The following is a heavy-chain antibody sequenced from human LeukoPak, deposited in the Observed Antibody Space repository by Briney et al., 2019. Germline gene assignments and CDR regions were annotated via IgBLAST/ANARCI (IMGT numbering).Heavy chain of an antibody. CDR1: GGSISSGDYY. CDR3: ARDECGGSCPGFDP. J-gene: IGHJ5*02. V-gene: IGHV4-30-4*01. Sequence: SETLSLTCTVSGGSISSGDYYWSWIRQPPGKGLEWIGYIYYSGSTYYNPSLKSRVTISVDTSKNQFSLKLSSVTAADTAVYYCARDECGGSCPGFDPWGQGTLVTVSS. D-gene: IGHD2-15*01. CDR2: IYYSGST.